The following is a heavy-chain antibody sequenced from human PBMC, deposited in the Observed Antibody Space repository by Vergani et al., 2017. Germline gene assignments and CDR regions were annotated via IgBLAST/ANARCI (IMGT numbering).Heavy chain of an antibody. Sequence: EVQLLESGGGLVQPGGSLRLSCAASGFTFSSYAMSWVRQAPGKGLEWVSAISGSGGSTYYADSVKGRFTISRDNSKNTLYLQMNSLRAGDTAVYYCAKSSLRRTGLFVYWGQGTLVTVSS. CDR3: AKSSLRRTGLFVY. CDR2: ISGSGGST. V-gene: IGHV3-23*01. CDR1: GFTFSSYA. D-gene: IGHD1-1*01. J-gene: IGHJ4*02.